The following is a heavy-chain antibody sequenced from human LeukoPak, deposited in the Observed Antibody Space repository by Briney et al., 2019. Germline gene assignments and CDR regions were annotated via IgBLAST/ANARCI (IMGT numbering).Heavy chain of an antibody. V-gene: IGHV3-53*01. Sequence: GGSLRLSCAASGFTFSSYWMSWVRQAPGKGLEWVSVIYSGGSTYYADSVKGRFTISRDNSKNTLYLQMNSLRAEDTAVYYCAKHASGYSSDNWGQGTLVTVSS. J-gene: IGHJ4*02. CDR2: IYSGGST. D-gene: IGHD5-18*01. CDR1: GFTFSSYW. CDR3: AKHASGYSSDN.